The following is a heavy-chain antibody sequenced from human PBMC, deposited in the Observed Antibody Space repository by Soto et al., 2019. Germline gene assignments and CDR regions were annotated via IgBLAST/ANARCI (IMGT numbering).Heavy chain of an antibody. J-gene: IGHJ3*01. V-gene: IGHV1-69*02. CDR2: SIPMLTVT. CDR3: SIGSWSAETFDV. Sequence: QVHLEQSGAEVKKPGSSVKVSCKAAGGTFSTYTLIWVRQAPGQGLEWMGRSIPMLTVTNSAQKFQGSVTLTADKSTSTAFMELTSLTSDDTAVYYCSIGSWSAETFDVWGQGTMVTVSS. CDR1: GGTFSTYT. D-gene: IGHD2-2*01.